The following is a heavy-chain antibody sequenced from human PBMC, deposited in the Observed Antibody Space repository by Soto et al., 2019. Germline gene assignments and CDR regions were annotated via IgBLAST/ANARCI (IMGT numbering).Heavy chain of an antibody. CDR2: MNPGGSDT. CDR1: TDTFSNYW. CDR3: VRGASSTWDY. J-gene: IGHJ4*02. D-gene: IGHD3-16*01. V-gene: IGHV5-51*03. Sequence: EVQLVQSGAEVKEPGESLQISCKGSTDTFSNYWIGWVRQMSGKGLEWMGIMNPGGSDTRYSPSFQGQVTISVDRSINTAYLQWTSLKASDTAMYYCVRGASSTWDYWGQGTLVTVSS.